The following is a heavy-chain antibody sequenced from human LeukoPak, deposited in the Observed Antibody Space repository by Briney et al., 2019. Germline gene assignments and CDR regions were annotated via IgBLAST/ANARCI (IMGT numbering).Heavy chain of an antibody. CDR3: ARDTQNYGDYIEYFQH. D-gene: IGHD4-17*01. CDR2: ISFSNGYI. V-gene: IGHV3-21*01. J-gene: IGHJ1*01. CDR1: GFTFSSYN. Sequence: GGSLRLSCAASGFTFSSYNMNWVRQAPGKGLEWVSSISFSNGYIYYADSVKGRFTISRDNAKNSLYLHTNSLRAEDTAVYYCARDTQNYGDYIEYFQHWGQGTLVTVSS.